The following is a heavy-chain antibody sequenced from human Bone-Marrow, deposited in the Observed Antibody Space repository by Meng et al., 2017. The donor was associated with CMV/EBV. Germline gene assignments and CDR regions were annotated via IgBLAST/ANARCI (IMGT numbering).Heavy chain of an antibody. J-gene: IGHJ3*02. CDR2: IYYSGST. D-gene: IGHD3-16*01. Sequence: SEPLSLTCTVSGGSISSYYWSWIRQPPGKGLEWIGYIYYSGSTNYNPSLKSRVTISVDTSKNQFSLKLSSVTAADTAVYYCARDRRGRDAFDIWGQGTMVTVSS. V-gene: IGHV4-59*01. CDR1: GGSISSYY. CDR3: ARDRRGRDAFDI.